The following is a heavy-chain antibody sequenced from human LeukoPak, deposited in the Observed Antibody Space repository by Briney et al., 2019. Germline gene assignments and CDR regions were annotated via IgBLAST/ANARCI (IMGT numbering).Heavy chain of an antibody. CDR3: ARVKGYGYNDY. CDR1: GGSISSYY. D-gene: IGHD5-24*01. J-gene: IGHJ4*02. Sequence: SETLSLTFTVSGGSISSYYWSWIRQPPGKGLEWIGYIYYSGSTNYNPSLKSRVTISVDTSKNQFSLKLSSVTAADTAVYYCARVKGYGYNDYWGQGTLVTVSS. CDR2: IYYSGST. V-gene: IGHV4-59*01.